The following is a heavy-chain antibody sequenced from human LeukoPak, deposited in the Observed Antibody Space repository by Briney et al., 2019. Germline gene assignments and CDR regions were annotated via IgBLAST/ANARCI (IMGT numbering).Heavy chain of an antibody. CDR3: ASLGGIYYDILTGYYTDDY. D-gene: IGHD3-9*01. Sequence: ASVKVSCKASGYTFTSYDSNWVRQATGQGLEWMGWMNPNSGNTGYAQKFQGRVTMTRNTSISTAYMELSSLRSEDTAVYYCASLGGIYYDILTGYYTDDYWGQGTLVTVSS. V-gene: IGHV1-8*01. CDR1: GYTFTSYD. CDR2: MNPNSGNT. J-gene: IGHJ4*02.